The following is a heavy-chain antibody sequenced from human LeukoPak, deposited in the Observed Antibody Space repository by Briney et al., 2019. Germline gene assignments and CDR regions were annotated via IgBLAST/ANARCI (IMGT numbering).Heavy chain of an antibody. D-gene: IGHD2-2*01. J-gene: IGHJ6*03. CDR3: ARDWDGYCSSTSCYGANYYYYYMDV. V-gene: IGHV4-61*02. CDR1: GGSISSGDYY. Sequence: PSETLSLTCTVSGGSISSGDYYWSWIRQPAGKGLEWIGRIYTSGSTNYNPSLKSRVTISVDTSKDQFSLKLSSVTAADTAVYYCARDWDGYCSSTSCYGANYYYYYMDVWGKGTTVTVSS. CDR2: IYTSGST.